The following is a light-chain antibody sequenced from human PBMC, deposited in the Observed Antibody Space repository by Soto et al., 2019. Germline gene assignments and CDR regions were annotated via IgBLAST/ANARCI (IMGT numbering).Light chain of an antibody. J-gene: IGKJ1*01. V-gene: IGKV3-20*01. CDR2: GAS. CDR3: QQSYITPWT. CDR1: QSVSSSY. Sequence: EIVLTQSPGTLSLSPGERATLSCRASQSVSSSYLAWYQQKPGQAPRLLIYGASSRATGIPDRFSGSGSGTDFTLTISRLEPEDFATYYCQQSYITPWTFGQGTKVEIK.